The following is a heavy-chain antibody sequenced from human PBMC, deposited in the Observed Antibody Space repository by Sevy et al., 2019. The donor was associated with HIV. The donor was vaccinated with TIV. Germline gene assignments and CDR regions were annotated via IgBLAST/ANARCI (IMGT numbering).Heavy chain of an antibody. J-gene: IGHJ4*02. Sequence: GGSLRLSCAASGFTFSSYGMHWVRQAPGKGLEWVAGISYDGSNKYYADSVKGRFTISRDNSKNTLYLQMNSLRAEDTAVYYCAKGSTGLDYWGQGTLVTVSS. CDR2: ISYDGSNK. V-gene: IGHV3-30*18. CDR1: GFTFSSYG. CDR3: AKGSTGLDY.